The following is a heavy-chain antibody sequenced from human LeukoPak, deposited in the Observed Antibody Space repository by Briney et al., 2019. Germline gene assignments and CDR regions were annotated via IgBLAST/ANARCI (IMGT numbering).Heavy chain of an antibody. Sequence: GRPLRLSCAASGFTFSSYAMSWVRQAPGKGKGLEWVSAISGSGGSTYYADSVKGRFTISRDNSKNTLYLQMNSLRAEDTAVYYCAKDRIVSSSWPAYFDYWGQGTLVTVSS. D-gene: IGHD6-13*01. V-gene: IGHV3-23*01. J-gene: IGHJ4*02. CDR3: AKDRIVSSSWPAYFDY. CDR2: ISGSGGST. CDR1: GFTFSSYA.